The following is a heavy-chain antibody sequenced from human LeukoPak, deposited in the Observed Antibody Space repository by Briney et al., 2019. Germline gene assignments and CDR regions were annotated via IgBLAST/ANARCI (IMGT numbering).Heavy chain of an antibody. CDR3: ARGKAHSYGRYFDP. CDR2: ISYGNT. Sequence: SETLSLTCSVAGGSISTYYWNWIRQTPGKGLEVIGHISYGNTDYNPSLKSRVTISVDTSKNQFSLKLTSVTAADTAVYYCARGKAHSYGRYFDPWGQGALVIVSS. J-gene: IGHJ5*02. D-gene: IGHD5-18*01. V-gene: IGHV4-59*01. CDR1: GGSISTYY.